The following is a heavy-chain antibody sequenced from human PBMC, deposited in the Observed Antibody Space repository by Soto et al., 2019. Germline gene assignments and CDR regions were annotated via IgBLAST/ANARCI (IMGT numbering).Heavy chain of an antibody. D-gene: IGHD4-17*01. V-gene: IGHV4-34*01. CDR1: GGSFSGYY. J-gene: IGHJ6*03. CDR2: INHSGST. CDR3: ARTPRYGDYFYYYMDV. Sequence: SQTLSLTCAVYGGSFSGYYCSWIRQPPGKGLEWIGEINHSGSTNYNPSLKSRVTISVDTSKNQFSLKLSSVTAADTAVYYCARTPRYGDYFYYYMDVWGKGTTVTVSS.